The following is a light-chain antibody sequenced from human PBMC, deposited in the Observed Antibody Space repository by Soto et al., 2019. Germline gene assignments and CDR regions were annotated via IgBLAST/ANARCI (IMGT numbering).Light chain of an antibody. CDR3: QQYNYWPPIT. Sequence: EIVMTQFPATLSVYPGERATLSCRASQSVRSNLAWYQQKPGQAPRLLIYGTSTRATGIPARFSGSGSGTEFTLTISSLQSEDFAVYFCQQYNYWPPITFGQGTRLEIK. V-gene: IGKV3-15*01. J-gene: IGKJ5*01. CDR2: GTS. CDR1: QSVRSN.